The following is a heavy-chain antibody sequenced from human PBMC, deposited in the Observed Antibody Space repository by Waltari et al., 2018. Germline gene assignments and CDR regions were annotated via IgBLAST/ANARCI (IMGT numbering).Heavy chain of an antibody. CDR1: GFTFSSYS. V-gene: IGHV3-21*01. Sequence: EVQLVESGGGLVKPGGSLRLSCAASGFTFSSYSMNWVRQAPGQGLEWVSSISSSSRYIYYADSVKGRFTIARDNAKNSLYLQMNSLRAEDTAVYYCARGSIAAAGTPFDPWGQGTLVTVSS. CDR2: ISSSSRYI. D-gene: IGHD6-13*01. J-gene: IGHJ5*02. CDR3: ARGSIAAAGTPFDP.